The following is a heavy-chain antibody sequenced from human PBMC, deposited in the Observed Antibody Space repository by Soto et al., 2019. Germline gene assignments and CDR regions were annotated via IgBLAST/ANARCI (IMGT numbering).Heavy chain of an antibody. CDR1: GFTINDAW. CDR3: VRGLNWNDNY. CDR2: IQSKADGGTT. D-gene: IGHD1-1*01. V-gene: IGHV3-15*01. J-gene: IGHJ4*02. Sequence: EVQLVESGGGLVKPGGSLRLSCAASGFTINDAWMSWVRQAPGKGLEWVGGIQSKADGGTTHYAAPVRGRFTVSTDDSKITLYLERNSLETAAAAEYYCVRGLNWNDNYWGQGTLVTVSS.